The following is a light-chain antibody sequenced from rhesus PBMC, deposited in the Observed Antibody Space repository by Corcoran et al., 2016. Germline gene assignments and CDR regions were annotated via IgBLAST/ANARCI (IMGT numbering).Light chain of an antibody. J-gene: IGKJ4*01. CDR2: AAS. Sequence: DIQMTQSPSSLSASVGDRVTITCQASQGISNWLAWYQQKPGKAPKLLIDAASSLQSGVPSRFSRSGSGTEFTLTISSLQPEDFATYYCQQHNSNPPTFGGGTKVEIK. CDR1: QGISNW. V-gene: IGKV1-33*02. CDR3: QQHNSNPPT.